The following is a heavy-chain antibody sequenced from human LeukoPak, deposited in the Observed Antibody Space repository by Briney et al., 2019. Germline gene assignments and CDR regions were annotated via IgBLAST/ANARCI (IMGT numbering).Heavy chain of an antibody. D-gene: IGHD3-9*01. Sequence: SETLSLTCAVYGGSFSGYYWSWIRQPPGKGLEWIGEINHSGSTNYNPSLESRVTISVDTSKNQFSLKLSSVTAADTAVYYCARVGYDILTGYSDTYYYYYMDVWGKGTTVTVSS. CDR3: ARVGYDILTGYSDTYYYYYMDV. V-gene: IGHV4-34*01. CDR2: INHSGST. J-gene: IGHJ6*03. CDR1: GGSFSGYY.